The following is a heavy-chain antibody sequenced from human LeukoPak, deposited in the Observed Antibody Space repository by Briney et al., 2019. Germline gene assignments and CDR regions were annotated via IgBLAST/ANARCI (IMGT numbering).Heavy chain of an antibody. CDR2: IYTSGST. D-gene: IGHD1-26*01. CDR3: ARDLPIVGATSGWFDP. CDR1: GGSISSGSYY. J-gene: IGHJ5*02. Sequence: SQTLSLTCTVSGGSISSGSYYWRWLRQPAGTGLEWIGRIYTSGSTNYNPSLKSRVTISVDTSKNQFSLKLSSVTAADTAVYYCARDLPIVGATSGWFDPWGQGTLVTVSS. V-gene: IGHV4-61*02.